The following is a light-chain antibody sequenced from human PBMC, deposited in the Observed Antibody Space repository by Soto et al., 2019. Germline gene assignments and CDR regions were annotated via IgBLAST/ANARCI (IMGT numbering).Light chain of an antibody. Sequence: EVVLTQSPGTLSLSPGERATLSCRASQSVSSSYLAWYLQKPGQAPRLLIYGASSRASGIPDRFSGSGSGTDFTLNISRLEPEDFAVYYCQQYGSSRITFGHGTRLEIK. CDR2: GAS. V-gene: IGKV3-20*01. CDR3: QQYGSSRIT. J-gene: IGKJ5*01. CDR1: QSVSSSY.